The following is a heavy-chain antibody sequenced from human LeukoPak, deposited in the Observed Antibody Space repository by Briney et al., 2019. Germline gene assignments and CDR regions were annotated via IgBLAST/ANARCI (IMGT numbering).Heavy chain of an antibody. V-gene: IGHV1-2*02. J-gene: IGHJ3*02. CDR2: INPNTGGT. CDR3: ARDGTYCSSTSCYTADAFDI. D-gene: IGHD2-2*02. CDR1: GYTFTGYY. Sequence: ASVKVSCKASGYTFTGYYMHWGRQAPGQGLEWMGWINPNTGGTDYAQKFQGRGTMTRDTSISTAYMELSRLRSDDTAVYYCARDGTYCSSTSCYTADAFDIWGQGTMVTVSS.